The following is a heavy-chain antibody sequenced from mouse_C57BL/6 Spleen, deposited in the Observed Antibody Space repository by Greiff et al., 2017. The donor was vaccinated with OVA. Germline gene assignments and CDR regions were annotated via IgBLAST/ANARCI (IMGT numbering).Heavy chain of an antibody. Sequence: EVQRVESGGGLVKPGGSLKLSCAASGFTFSDYGMHWVRQAPEKGLEWVAYISSGSSTIYYADTVKGRFTISRDNAKNTLFLQMTSLRSEDTAMDYCANGYDGYWYFDVWGTGTTVTVSS. CDR3: ANGYDGYWYFDV. V-gene: IGHV5-17*01. D-gene: IGHD2-2*01. CDR2: ISSGSSTI. CDR1: GFTFSDYG. J-gene: IGHJ1*03.